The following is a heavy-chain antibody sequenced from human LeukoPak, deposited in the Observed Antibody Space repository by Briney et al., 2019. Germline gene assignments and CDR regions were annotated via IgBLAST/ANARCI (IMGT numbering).Heavy chain of an antibody. CDR1: AFTFSSFG. CDR2: IRFDGSNE. J-gene: IGHJ4*02. D-gene: IGHD6-19*01. Sequence: GGSLRLSCAASAFTFSSFGMHWVRQAPGKGLEWVAFIRFDGSNEYYTDSVKGRFTISRDNAKNSLYLQMNSLRAEDTAVYYCASQKGRIAVAVDYWGQGTLVTVSS. CDR3: ASQKGRIAVAVDY. V-gene: IGHV3-30*02.